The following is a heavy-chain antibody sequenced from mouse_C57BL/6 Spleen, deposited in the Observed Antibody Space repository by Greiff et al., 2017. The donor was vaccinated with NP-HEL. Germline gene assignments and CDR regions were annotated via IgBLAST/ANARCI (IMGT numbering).Heavy chain of an antibody. CDR3: AREGDGKGYFDY. D-gene: IGHD2-1*01. V-gene: IGHV3-6*01. CDR1: GYSITSGYY. CDR2: ISYDGSN. Sequence: EVKLQESGPGLVKPSQSLSLTCSVTGYSITSGYYWNWIRQFPGNKLEWMGYISYDGSNNYNPSLKNRISITRDTSKNQFFLKLNSVTTEDTATYYCAREGDGKGYFDYWGQGTTLTVSS. J-gene: IGHJ2*01.